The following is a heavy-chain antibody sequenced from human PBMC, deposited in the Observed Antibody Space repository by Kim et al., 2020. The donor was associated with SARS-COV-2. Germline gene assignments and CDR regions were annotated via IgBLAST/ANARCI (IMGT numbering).Heavy chain of an antibody. J-gene: IGHJ4*02. Sequence: SGPTLVNPTQTLTLTCTFSGFSLTTTGVGVGWVRQPPGKALEWLALIYWDADKRYSPSLKSRLTITKDTSKNTVVLTMTNMAPVDTGTYYCAQEGTYYDRRGYYLGYWGQGTLVTVSS. CDR1: GFSLTTTGVG. V-gene: IGHV2-5*02. D-gene: IGHD3-16*01. CDR3: AQEGTYYDRRGYYLGY. CDR2: IYWDADK.